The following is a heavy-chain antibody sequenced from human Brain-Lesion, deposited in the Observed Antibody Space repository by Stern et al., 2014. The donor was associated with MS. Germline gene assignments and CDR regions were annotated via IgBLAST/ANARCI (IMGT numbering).Heavy chain of an antibody. J-gene: IGHJ6*02. D-gene: IGHD3-3*01. CDR3: ARDQRGITIFGVVTDYYYLGMDV. CDR2: INPNTGGP. CDR1: GYIFTGSY. V-gene: IGHV1-2*02. Sequence: QVQLVESGAEVKKPGASVKVSCKTSGYIFTGSYIHWVRQAPGQGLEWMAWINPNTGGPKYAQKFQGRVTMSRDTSISTAYVELSSLTSDDTAVYYCARDQRGITIFGVVTDYYYLGMDVWGQGTTVTVSS.